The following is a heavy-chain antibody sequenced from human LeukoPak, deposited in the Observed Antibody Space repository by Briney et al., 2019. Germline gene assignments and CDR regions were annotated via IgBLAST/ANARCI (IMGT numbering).Heavy chain of an antibody. J-gene: IGHJ4*02. CDR1: GGSISSSSYY. CDR2: IYYSGST. CDR3: ARQGIAVAGTGFDY. Sequence: NPSETLSLTCTVSGGSISSSSYYWGWIRQPPGKGLEWIGSIYYSGSTYYNPSLKSRVTISVDTSKNQFSLKLNSVTAADTAVYYCARQGIAVAGTGFDYWGQGTLVTVSS. D-gene: IGHD6-19*01. V-gene: IGHV4-39*01.